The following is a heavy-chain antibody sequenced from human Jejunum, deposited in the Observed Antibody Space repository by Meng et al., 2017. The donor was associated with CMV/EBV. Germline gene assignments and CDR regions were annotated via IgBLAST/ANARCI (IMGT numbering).Heavy chain of an antibody. D-gene: IGHD2/OR15-2a*01. CDR2: LIPVLNKA. Sequence: QVRLVQSGAEVKRLGPSVKVAGKTSGGSFSTYTFSWVRQAPGQGLEWMGGLIPVLNKAKSAPRFQDRVTFTADETTTTAYMELSSLTFEDTAVYFCARGRGNQPLFDFWGQGTLVTVSS. CDR3: ARGRGNQPLFDF. J-gene: IGHJ4*02. CDR1: GGSFSTYT. V-gene: IGHV1-69*10.